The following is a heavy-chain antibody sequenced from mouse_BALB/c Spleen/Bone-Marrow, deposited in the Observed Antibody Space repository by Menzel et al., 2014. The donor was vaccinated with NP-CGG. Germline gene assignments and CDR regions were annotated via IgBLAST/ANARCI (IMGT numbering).Heavy chain of an antibody. CDR3: ARGYGNYWYFDV. V-gene: IGHV1-26*01. CDR2: VNPNNGGT. J-gene: IGHJ1*01. Sequence: VQLQQSGPDLVKPGVSVKISCKASGYSFTGYYMHWVKQSHGKSLEWIGRVNPNNGGTSYNQKSKGKAILTVDKSSSTAYMELRSLTSEDSAVYYCARGYGNYWYFDVWGAGTTVTVSS. D-gene: IGHD2-1*01. CDR1: GYSFTGYY.